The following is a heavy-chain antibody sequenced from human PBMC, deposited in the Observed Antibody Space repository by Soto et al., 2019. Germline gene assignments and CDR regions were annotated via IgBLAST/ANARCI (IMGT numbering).Heavy chain of an antibody. Sequence: SETLSLTCTVSGGSISPDYWHWIRQSPGKGLEWIGYIYSSGSTHYNPSLQNRVTISIDTSKNQVSLKVNSVTAADTAVYYCARDHPHSYGVYYFHYWGQGTPVTVS. CDR2: IYSSGST. J-gene: IGHJ4*02. CDR3: ARDHPHSYGVYYFHY. V-gene: IGHV4-59*01. D-gene: IGHD5-18*01. CDR1: GGSISPDY.